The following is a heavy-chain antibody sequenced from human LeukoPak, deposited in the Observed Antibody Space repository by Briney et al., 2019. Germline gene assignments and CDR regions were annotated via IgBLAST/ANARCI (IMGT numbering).Heavy chain of an antibody. V-gene: IGHV4-59*08. CDR2: IYYSGST. Sequence: SETLSLTCTVSGGSISSYYWSWIRQPPGKGLEWIGYIYYSGSTNYNPSLKSRVTISVDTSKNQFSLKLSSVTAADTAVYYRARQKWRHDAFDIWGQGTMVTVSS. CDR1: GGSISSYY. CDR3: ARQKWRHDAFDI. J-gene: IGHJ3*02. D-gene: IGHD5-12*01.